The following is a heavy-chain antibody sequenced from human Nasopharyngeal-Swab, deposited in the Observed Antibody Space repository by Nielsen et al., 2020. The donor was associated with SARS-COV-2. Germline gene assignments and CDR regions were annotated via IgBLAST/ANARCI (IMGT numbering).Heavy chain of an antibody. V-gene: IGHV3-74*01. D-gene: IGHD5-12*01. CDR2: INSDGGST. Sequence: GESLKISCAASGFTFSSYWMHWVRQAPGKGLVWVSRINSDGGSTSYADSVKGRFTISRDNAKNTLYLQMNSLRAEDTAVYYCARARGDLGYWGQGTLVTVSS. CDR3: ARARGDLGY. CDR1: GFTFSSYW. J-gene: IGHJ4*02.